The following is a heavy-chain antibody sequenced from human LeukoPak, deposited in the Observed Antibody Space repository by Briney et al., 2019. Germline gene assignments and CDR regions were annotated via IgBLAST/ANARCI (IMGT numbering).Heavy chain of an antibody. CDR1: GFTFSSYG. CDR2: ISYDGSNK. J-gene: IGHJ4*02. CDR3: AKEQNYYDSSGPLDY. V-gene: IGHV3-30*18. Sequence: GGSLRLSCAASGFTFSSYGMHWVRQAPGKGLEWVAVISYDGSNKYYADSVKGRSTISRDNSKNTLYLQMNSLRAEDTAVYYCAKEQNYYDSSGPLDYWGQGTLVTVSS. D-gene: IGHD3-22*01.